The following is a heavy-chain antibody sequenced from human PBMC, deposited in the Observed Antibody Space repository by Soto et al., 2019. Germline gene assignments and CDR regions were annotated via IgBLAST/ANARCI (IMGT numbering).Heavy chain of an antibody. CDR1: GFTFSSYA. D-gene: IGHD3-22*01. V-gene: IGHV3-23*01. CDR3: AKDADDSSGYYYVDPNWFDP. J-gene: IGHJ5*02. CDR2: ISGSGGST. Sequence: GGSLRLSCAASGFTFSSYAMSWVRQAPGKGLEWVSAISGSGGSTYYADSVKGRFTISRDNSKNTLYLQMNSLRAEDTAVYYCAKDADDSSGYYYVDPNWFDPWGQGTLVTVSS.